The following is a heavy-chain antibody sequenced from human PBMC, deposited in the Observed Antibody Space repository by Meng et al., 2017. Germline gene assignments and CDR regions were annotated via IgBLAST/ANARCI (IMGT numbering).Heavy chain of an antibody. CDR3: ASAGYSSSWYSLP. V-gene: IGHV3-21*01. J-gene: IGHJ5*02. CDR2: ISSSSSYI. CDR1: GFPFSSYS. D-gene: IGHD6-13*01. Sequence: QGDVGGGLAKPGWSLGLSLSASGFPFSSYSMNWVRQAPGKGLEWVSSISSSSSYIYYADSVKGRFTISRDNAKNSLYLQMNSLRAEDTAVYYCASAGYSSSWYSLPWGQGTLVTVSS.